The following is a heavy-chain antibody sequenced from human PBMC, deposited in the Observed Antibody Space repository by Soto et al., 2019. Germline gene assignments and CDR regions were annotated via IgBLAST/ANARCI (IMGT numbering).Heavy chain of an antibody. V-gene: IGHV1-69*01. CDR1: GGTFSSYA. D-gene: IGHD3-3*01. Sequence: QVQLVQSGAEVKKPGSSVKVSCKASGGTFSSYAISWVRQAPGQGLEWMGGIIPIFGTANYAQKFQGRVTITADESTSTAYMELSSLRSEDSAVYYCARSDYYFWSGYYTVTPYYYYGMDVWGQGTTVTVSS. CDR3: ARSDYYFWSGYYTVTPYYYYGMDV. CDR2: IIPIFGTA. J-gene: IGHJ6*02.